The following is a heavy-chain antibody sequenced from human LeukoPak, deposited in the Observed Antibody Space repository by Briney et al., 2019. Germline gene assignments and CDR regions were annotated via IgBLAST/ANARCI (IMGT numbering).Heavy chain of an antibody. D-gene: IGHD3-22*01. CDR1: GYSFTGYY. J-gene: IGHJ4*02. CDR2: INPNTGGT. Sequence: ASVKVSCKASGYSFTGYYMHWVRQAPGQGLEWMGWINPNTGGTNYAQKSQGRVTMTRDTSITTAYMELTWLGSDDTAVYYCARDRGRGYNYDSGDFDFWGQGTLVTVSS. V-gene: IGHV1-2*02. CDR3: ARDRGRGYNYDSGDFDF.